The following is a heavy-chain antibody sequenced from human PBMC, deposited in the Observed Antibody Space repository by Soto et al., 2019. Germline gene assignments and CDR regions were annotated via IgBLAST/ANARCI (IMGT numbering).Heavy chain of an antibody. CDR3: ARVDYDFWSGYSPSNYGMDV. J-gene: IGHJ6*02. V-gene: IGHV4-59*01. CDR1: GGSLGSYY. Sequence: SETLSLTCTVSGGSLGSYYWSWIRQPPGKGLEWSGYVFYTGRANYNASLKSRVSISLDTSNYQFSLKLSSVTAADTAVYYCARVDYDFWSGYSPSNYGMDVWGQGTTVTVSS. D-gene: IGHD3-3*01. CDR2: VFYTGRA.